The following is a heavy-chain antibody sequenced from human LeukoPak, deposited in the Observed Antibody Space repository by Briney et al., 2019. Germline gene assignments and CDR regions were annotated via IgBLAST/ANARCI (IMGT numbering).Heavy chain of an antibody. V-gene: IGHV1-18*01. J-gene: IGHJ4*02. CDR3: ARYCSGGSCYSGAFDY. CDR2: ISAYNGNT. D-gene: IGHD2-15*01. CDR1: GYTFTSYG. Sequence: ASVKVSCKASGYTFTSYGISWVRQAPGQGLEWMGWISAYNGNTNYAQKLQGRVTITRDTSASTAYMELSSLRSEDTAVYYCARYCSGGSCYSGAFDYWGQGTLVTVSS.